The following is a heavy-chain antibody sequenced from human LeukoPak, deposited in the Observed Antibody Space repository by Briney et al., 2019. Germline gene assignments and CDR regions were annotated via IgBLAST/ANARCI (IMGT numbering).Heavy chain of an antibody. CDR2: IYTSGST. J-gene: IGHJ4*02. V-gene: IGHV4-61*02. Sequence: PSETLSLTCTVSGDSISSGDYYWSWIRQPAGKGLEWIGRIYTSGSTNYNPSLKSRVTISVDTSKNQFSLKLSSVTAADTAVYYCARGVRGVTYFDYWGQGTLVTVSS. CDR1: GDSISSGDYY. CDR3: ARGVRGVTYFDY. D-gene: IGHD3-10*01.